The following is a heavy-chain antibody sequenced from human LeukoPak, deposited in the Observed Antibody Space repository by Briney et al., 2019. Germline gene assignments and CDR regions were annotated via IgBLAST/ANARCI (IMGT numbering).Heavy chain of an antibody. D-gene: IGHD6-13*01. Sequence: GGSLRLSCVASGFTFSSYAMHWVRQAPGKGLEWVAVISYDGSNKYYADSVKGRFTISRDNSKNTLYLQMNSLRAEDTAVYYCARARREAAAGTPGAFDIWGRGTMVTVSS. J-gene: IGHJ3*02. V-gene: IGHV3-30-3*01. CDR1: GFTFSSYA. CDR3: ARARREAAAGTPGAFDI. CDR2: ISYDGSNK.